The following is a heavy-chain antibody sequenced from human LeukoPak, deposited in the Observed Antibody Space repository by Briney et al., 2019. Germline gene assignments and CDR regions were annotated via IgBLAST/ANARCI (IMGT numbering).Heavy chain of an antibody. CDR2: IHPDGVT. D-gene: IGHD5-18*01. V-gene: IGHV3-53*01. CDR1: GGSFSGYY. Sequence: ETLSLTCAVYGGSFSGYYWSWVRQAPGTGLEWVSIIHPDGVTHYSDSVKGRFTISRDNSNNILYLQMNGLRAEDTAVYSCAGGRGYIIDYWGQGTLVTVSS. J-gene: IGHJ4*02. CDR3: AGGRGYIIDY.